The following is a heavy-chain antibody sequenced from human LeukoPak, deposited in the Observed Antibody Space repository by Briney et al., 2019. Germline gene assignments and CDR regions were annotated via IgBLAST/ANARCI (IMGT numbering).Heavy chain of an antibody. CDR3: AKDLVTGSLDY. CDR2: ISSSGGST. D-gene: IGHD3-10*01. V-gene: IGHV3-23*01. Sequence: PGGSLRLSCAASGFTFSSYNMNWVRQAPGKGLEWVSSISSSGGSTYYADSVKGRFTISRDNSKNTLYLQMNSLRAEDTAIYYCAKDLVTGSLDYWGQGTLVTVSS. J-gene: IGHJ4*02. CDR1: GFTFSSYN.